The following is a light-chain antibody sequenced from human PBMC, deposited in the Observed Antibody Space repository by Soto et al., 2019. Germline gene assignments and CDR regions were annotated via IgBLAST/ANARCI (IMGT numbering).Light chain of an antibody. J-gene: IGKJ4*01. Sequence: EVVLTQSPATLSLSPGESATLSCRASQTIQPYVAWYQQRPGQAPRVLIYDASNRATGIPARFSGSVSGTDFTLTISSLEPEDFAVYYCQQRDIWPLTFGVGTKVEI. CDR2: DAS. V-gene: IGKV3-11*01. CDR1: QTIQPY. CDR3: QQRDIWPLT.